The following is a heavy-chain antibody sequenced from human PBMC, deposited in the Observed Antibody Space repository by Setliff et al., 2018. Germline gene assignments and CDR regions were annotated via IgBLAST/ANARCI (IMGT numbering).Heavy chain of an antibody. V-gene: IGHV1-18*01. D-gene: IGHD6-13*01. CDR1: GYTFSSYG. CDR3: ARYYIAAAGGWFDP. CDR2: ISSYNGKT. J-gene: IGHJ5*02. Sequence: ASVKVSCKASGYTFSSYGISWVRQAPGQGLEWMGWISSYNGKTNYAQKFQGRVTITTDESTSTAYMALSSLRSEDTAVYYWARYYIAAAGGWFDPWGQGTLVTVSS.